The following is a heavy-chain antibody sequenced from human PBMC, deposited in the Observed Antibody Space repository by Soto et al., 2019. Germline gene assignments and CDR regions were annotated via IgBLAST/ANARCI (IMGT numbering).Heavy chain of an antibody. J-gene: IGHJ6*02. CDR3: ARGPDTARYYYYGMDV. V-gene: IGHV1-69*01. Sequence: GAPVKVSCKASGGTFSSYAISWVRQAPGQGLEWMGGIIPIFGTANYAQKFQGRVTITADESTSTAYMELSSLRSEDTAVYYCARGPDTARYYYYGMDVWGQGTTVTVSS. D-gene: IGHD5-18*01. CDR1: GGTFSSYA. CDR2: IIPIFGTA.